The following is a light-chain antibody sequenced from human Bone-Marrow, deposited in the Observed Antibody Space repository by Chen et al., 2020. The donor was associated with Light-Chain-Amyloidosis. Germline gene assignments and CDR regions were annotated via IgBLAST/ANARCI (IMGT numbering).Light chain of an antibody. V-gene: IGLV3-21*02. Sequence: SYVVTQPSPVSVSPGQAAPIACGRNNIGSTSVHWYQQTPGQAPLLVVYDDSDRPSGIPGRLSGSNSGNTATLTISRVEAGDEADYYCQVWDRSSDRPVFGGGTKLTVL. CDR1: NIGSTS. CDR2: DDS. J-gene: IGLJ3*02. CDR3: QVWDRSSDRPV.